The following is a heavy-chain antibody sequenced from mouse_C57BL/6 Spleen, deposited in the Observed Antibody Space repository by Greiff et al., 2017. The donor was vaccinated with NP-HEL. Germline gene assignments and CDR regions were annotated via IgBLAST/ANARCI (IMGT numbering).Heavy chain of an antibody. Sequence: EVKVVESGGGLVQPKGSLKLSCAASGFSFNTYAMNWVRQAPGKGLEWVARIRSKSNNYATYYADSVKDRFTISRDDSESMLYLQMNNLKTEDTAMYCCVRHEGKGYAMDYWGQGTSVTVSS. V-gene: IGHV10-1*01. CDR1: GFSFNTYA. J-gene: IGHJ4*01. D-gene: IGHD2-1*01. CDR2: IRSKSNNYAT. CDR3: VRHEGKGYAMDY.